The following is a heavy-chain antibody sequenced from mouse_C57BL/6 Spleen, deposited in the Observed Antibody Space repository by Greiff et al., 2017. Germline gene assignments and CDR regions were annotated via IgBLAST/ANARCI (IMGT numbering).Heavy chain of an antibody. CDR2: INPGSGGT. D-gene: IGHD2-2*01. J-gene: IGHJ3*01. Sequence: VQLQQSGAELVRPGTSVKVSCKASGYAFTNYLIEWVKQRPGRGLEWIGVINPGSGGTNYNEKFKGKATLTADKYSSTAYMQLSSLTSEDSAVSFCARGDVYYGYDERAWFAYWGQGTLVTVSA. CDR1: GYAFTNYL. V-gene: IGHV1-54*01. CDR3: ARGDVYYGYDERAWFAY.